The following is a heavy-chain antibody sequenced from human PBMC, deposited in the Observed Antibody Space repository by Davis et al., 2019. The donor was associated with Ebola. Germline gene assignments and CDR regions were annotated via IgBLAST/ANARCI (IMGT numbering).Heavy chain of an antibody. Sequence: GGSLRLSCAASGFTVSTNYMSWVRQAPGKGLEWVSIIYSGGSAYSADSVKGRFTISRDNSKNMLYLQMNSLRAEDTAVYYCARGGGYGWGFYGMDVWGQGTTVTVSS. D-gene: IGHD5-12*01. CDR3: ARGGGYGWGFYGMDV. CDR2: IYSGGSA. V-gene: IGHV3-66*01. CDR1: GFTVSTNY. J-gene: IGHJ6*02.